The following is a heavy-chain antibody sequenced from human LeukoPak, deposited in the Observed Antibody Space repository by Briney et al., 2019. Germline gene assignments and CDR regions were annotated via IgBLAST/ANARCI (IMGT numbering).Heavy chain of an antibody. V-gene: IGHV2-5*02. CDR2: IYWDEDK. D-gene: IGHD3-10*01. Sequence: SGPTLVNPTQTLTLTCTFSGFSLSTSGVGVGWIRQPPGKALEWLAFIYWDEDKRYSTSLESRLTITKDTSKNQVVLTVTSMDPVDTATYYCAHNNYYGSGTSSYYFEYWGQGNLVTVSS. J-gene: IGHJ4*02. CDR3: AHNNYYGSGTSSYYFEY. CDR1: GFSLSTSGVG.